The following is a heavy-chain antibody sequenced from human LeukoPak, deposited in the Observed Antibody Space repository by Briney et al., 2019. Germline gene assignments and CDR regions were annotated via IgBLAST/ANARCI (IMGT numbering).Heavy chain of an antibody. Sequence: PSETLSLTCTVSGGSISSGGYYWSWIRQPPGKGLEWIGEINHSGSTNYNPSLKSRVTISVDTSKNQFSLKLSSVTAADTAVYYCARGKRYCSGGSCPARAFDIWGQGTMVTVSS. CDR1: GGSISSGGYY. CDR2: INHSGST. D-gene: IGHD2-15*01. J-gene: IGHJ3*02. V-gene: IGHV4-39*07. CDR3: ARGKRYCSGGSCPARAFDI.